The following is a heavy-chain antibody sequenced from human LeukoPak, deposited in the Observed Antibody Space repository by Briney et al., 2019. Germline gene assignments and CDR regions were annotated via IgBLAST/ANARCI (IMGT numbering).Heavy chain of an antibody. V-gene: IGHV3-74*01. CDR3: ARRDYYGSGSPDL. Sequence: GGSLRLSCAASGFSFSSHWMHWVRQVEGKGLVWVSRISSDGRTTNYADSVKGRFTISRDNAKKSLYLQMNSLRAEDTALYYCARRDYYGSGSPDLWGQGTLVTVSS. J-gene: IGHJ5*02. CDR2: ISSDGRTT. CDR1: GFSFSSHW. D-gene: IGHD3-10*01.